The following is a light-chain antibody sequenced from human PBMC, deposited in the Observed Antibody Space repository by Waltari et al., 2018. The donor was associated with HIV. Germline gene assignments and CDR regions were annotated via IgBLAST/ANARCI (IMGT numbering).Light chain of an antibody. V-gene: IGLV2-23*02. CDR2: EVN. CDR3: CSYAGDTTYV. J-gene: IGLJ1*01. CDR1: SSDVGNYNL. Sequence: QSTLTQPASVSGSPGQSITISCTGTSSDVGNYNLVSWYQQHPGKAPKLMIYEVNKRPSGVSIRFSGSKSGNTASLTISGLQAEDEADYYCCSYAGDTTYVFGTGTKVTVL.